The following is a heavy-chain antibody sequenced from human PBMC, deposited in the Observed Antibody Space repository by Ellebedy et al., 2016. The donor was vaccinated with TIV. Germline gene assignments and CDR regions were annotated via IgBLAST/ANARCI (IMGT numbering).Heavy chain of an antibody. D-gene: IGHD6-13*01. V-gene: IGHV4-59*08. CDR2: IYYSGST. CDR3: ARGVLAAAGFDY. CDR1: GGSISSYY. J-gene: IGHJ4*02. Sequence: SETLSLXCTVSGGSISSYYWSWIRQPPGKGLEWIGYIYYSGSTNYNPSLKSRVTISVDTSKNQFSLKLSSVTAADTAVYYCARGVLAAAGFDYWGQGTLVTVSS.